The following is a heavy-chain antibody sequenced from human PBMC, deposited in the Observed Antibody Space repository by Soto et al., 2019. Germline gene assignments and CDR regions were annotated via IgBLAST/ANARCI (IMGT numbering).Heavy chain of an antibody. CDR1: GGTFSSYT. CDR3: ARDLEHYYDSGGYYYEVQH. V-gene: IGHV1-69*04. J-gene: IGHJ1*01. CDR2: IIPILGIA. D-gene: IGHD3-22*01. Sequence: SVKVSCKASGGTFSSYTISWVRQAPGQGLEWMGRIIPILGIANYAQKFQGRVTITADKSTSTAYMELSSLRSEDTAVYYCARDLEHYYDSGGYYYEVQHWGQGTLVTVSS.